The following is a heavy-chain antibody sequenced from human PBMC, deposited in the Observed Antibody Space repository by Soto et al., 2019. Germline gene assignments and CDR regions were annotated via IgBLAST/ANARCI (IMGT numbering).Heavy chain of an antibody. CDR1: GFLLTTSGVG. CDR2: IYWEDDK. D-gene: IGHD4-17*01. J-gene: IGHJ5*02. Sequence: QITLKESGPTLVKPTQTLTLTCTFSGFLLTTSGVGVGWIRQPPGKALEWLALIYWEDDKRYSPSLKSRLTINKDTTKNQVVLTMTHMDPADTATYFCAHRTTTVTWWFDPWGEVTLVTVSA. V-gene: IGHV2-5*02. CDR3: AHRTTTVTWWFDP.